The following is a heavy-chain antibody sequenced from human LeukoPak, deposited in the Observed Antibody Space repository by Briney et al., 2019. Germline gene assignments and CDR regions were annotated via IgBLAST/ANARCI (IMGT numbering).Heavy chain of an antibody. CDR3: ARAPGIAVAGTKYYFDY. J-gene: IGHJ4*02. V-gene: IGHV4-61*02. CDR1: GGSISSGSYY. CDR2: IYTSEST. D-gene: IGHD6-19*01. Sequence: SETLSLTCTVSGGSISSGSYYWSWIRQPAGKGLEWIGRIYTSESTNYNPSLKSRVTISVDTSKNQFSLKLSSVTAADTAVYYCARAPGIAVAGTKYYFDYWGQGTLVTVSS.